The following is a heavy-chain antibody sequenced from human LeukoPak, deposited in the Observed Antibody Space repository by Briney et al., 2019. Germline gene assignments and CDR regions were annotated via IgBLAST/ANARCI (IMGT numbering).Heavy chain of an antibody. CDR3: ARSRRDGYNLGN. J-gene: IGHJ4*02. Sequence: PSQTLSLTCAVSGGSISSGGYSWSWIRQPPGKGLEWIGYTYHSGSTYYNPSLKSRVTISVDRSKSQFSLKLSSVTAADTAVYYCARSRRDGYNLGNWGQGTLVTVSS. V-gene: IGHV4-30-2*01. CDR1: GGSISSGGYS. CDR2: TYHSGST. D-gene: IGHD5-24*01.